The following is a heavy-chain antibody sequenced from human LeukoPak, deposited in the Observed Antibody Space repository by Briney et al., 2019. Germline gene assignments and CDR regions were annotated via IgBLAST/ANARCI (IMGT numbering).Heavy chain of an antibody. D-gene: IGHD3-10*01. CDR3: ARGPRGYYYGSGPRMDV. Sequence: SETLSLTCAVYGGSFSGYYWSWIRQPPGKGLEWIGEINHSGSTNYNPSLKSRVTISVDTSKNQFSLKLSSVTAADTAVYYCARGPRGYYYGSGPRMDVWGQGTTVTVSS. CDR1: GGSFSGYY. J-gene: IGHJ6*02. CDR2: INHSGST. V-gene: IGHV4-34*01.